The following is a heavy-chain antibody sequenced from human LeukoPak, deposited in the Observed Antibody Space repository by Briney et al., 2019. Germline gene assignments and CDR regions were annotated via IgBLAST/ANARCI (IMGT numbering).Heavy chain of an antibody. CDR1: GFTFDDYA. V-gene: IGHV3-9*01. CDR3: ARDLLAAAGTVYYYYMDV. D-gene: IGHD6-13*01. J-gene: IGHJ6*03. CDR2: ISWNSGSI. Sequence: PGGSLRLSCAASGFTFDDYAMHWVRQAPGKGLEWVSGISWNSGSIGYADSVKGRFTISRDNAKNSLYLQMNSLRAEDTAVYYCARDLLAAAGTVYYYYMDVWGKGTTVTVSS.